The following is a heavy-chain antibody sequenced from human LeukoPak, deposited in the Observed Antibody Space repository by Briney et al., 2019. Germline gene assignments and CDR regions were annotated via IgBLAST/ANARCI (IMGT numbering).Heavy chain of an antibody. CDR1: GFTFSNAW. CDR3: TTDPLLGM. Sequence: PGGSLRLSCAASGFTFSNAWMSWVRQAPGKGLEWVGRIKSKIDGGTADYAAPVKGRFTISRDDSKDTLYLQISGLKTEDTAVYYCTTDPLLGMGGQGTLVTVSS. CDR2: IKSKIDGGTA. V-gene: IGHV3-15*01. J-gene: IGHJ4*02. D-gene: IGHD3-3*01.